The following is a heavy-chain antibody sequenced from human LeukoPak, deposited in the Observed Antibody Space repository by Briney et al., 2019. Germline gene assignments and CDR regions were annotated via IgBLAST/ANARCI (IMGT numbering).Heavy chain of an antibody. CDR3: AKAPVTTCSGAYCYPFDY. CDR1: GFMFSSYG. Sequence: PGGSLRLSCAASGFMFSSYGMHWVRQAPGKVLEWVAFIQYDGSKEYYADSVKGRFTISRDKYKNTLYLQMNSLRAEDTALYYCAKAPVTTCSGAYCYPFDYWGQGTLVTVSS. D-gene: IGHD2-21*01. V-gene: IGHV3-30*02. CDR2: IQYDGSKE. J-gene: IGHJ4*02.